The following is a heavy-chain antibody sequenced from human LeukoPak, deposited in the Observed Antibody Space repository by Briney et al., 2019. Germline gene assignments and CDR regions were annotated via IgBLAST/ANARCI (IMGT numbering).Heavy chain of an antibody. CDR2: IYSGGST. CDR1: GFTVSSNY. D-gene: IGHD3-9*01. CDR3: ASEQRYYDILTGYYWYDY. Sequence: PGGSLRLSCAASGFTVSSNYMSWVRQAPGKGLEWVSVIYSGGSTYYADSVKGRFTISRHNSKNTLYLQMNSLRAEDTAVYYCASEQRYYDILTGYYWYDYWGQGTLVTVSS. J-gene: IGHJ4*02. V-gene: IGHV3-53*01.